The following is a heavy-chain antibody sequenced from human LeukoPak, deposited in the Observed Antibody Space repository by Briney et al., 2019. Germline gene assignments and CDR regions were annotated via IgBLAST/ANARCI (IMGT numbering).Heavy chain of an antibody. V-gene: IGHV3-72*01. CDR3: ATSSWYRLAY. CDR2: SRYRADSYTA. Sequence: GGSLRLSCAASGFSFSDSFMSWVRQAPGKGLEWIGRSRYRADSYTAQYAASVRGRFTISRDESKNSLYLQISSLETEDAAVYYCATSSWYRLAYWGQGSLDTVSS. D-gene: IGHD6-13*01. CDR1: GFSFSDSF. J-gene: IGHJ4*02.